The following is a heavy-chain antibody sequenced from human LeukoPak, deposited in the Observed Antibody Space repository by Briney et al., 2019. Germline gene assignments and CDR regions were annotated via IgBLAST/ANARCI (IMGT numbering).Heavy chain of an antibody. J-gene: IGHJ4*02. D-gene: IGHD1-26*01. Sequence: SETLSLTCTVSGGSISSGDYYWSWIRQPPVKGLEWIGYIYYSGSSYYNPSLKSRVTISVDTSKNQLSLKLSSVTAADTAVYYCARGGSGSQYFDYWGQGTLVTVSS. V-gene: IGHV4-30-4*01. CDR1: GGSISSGDYY. CDR2: IYYSGSS. CDR3: ARGGSGSQYFDY.